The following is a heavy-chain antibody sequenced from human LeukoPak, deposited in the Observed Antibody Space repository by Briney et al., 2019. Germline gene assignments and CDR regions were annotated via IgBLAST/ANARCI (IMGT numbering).Heavy chain of an antibody. Sequence: SETLSLTCAVYGGSFSGYYWSWIRQPPGKGLEWIGEINHSGSTNYNPSLKSRVTISVDTSKNQFSLKLSSVTAADTAMYYCARVKRRYQVLKPLHETPSHYFDYWGQGTLVTVSS. V-gene: IGHV4-34*01. CDR1: GGSFSGYY. CDR2: INHSGST. D-gene: IGHD2-2*01. CDR3: ARVKRRYQVLKPLHETPSHYFDY. J-gene: IGHJ4*02.